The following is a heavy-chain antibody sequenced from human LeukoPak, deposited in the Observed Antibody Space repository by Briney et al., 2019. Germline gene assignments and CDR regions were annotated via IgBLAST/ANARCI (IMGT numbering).Heavy chain of an antibody. Sequence: ASVKVSCKASGCTFTGYYMHWLRQAPGQGLEWMGWISPNSGGTKYAQKFQDRVTMTRDTSITTAYMELSMLRSDDTAGYYCARGGYSGYDISDYWGQGTLVTVSS. V-gene: IGHV1-2*02. J-gene: IGHJ4*02. CDR1: GCTFTGYY. CDR3: ARGGYSGYDISDY. CDR2: ISPNSGGT. D-gene: IGHD5-12*01.